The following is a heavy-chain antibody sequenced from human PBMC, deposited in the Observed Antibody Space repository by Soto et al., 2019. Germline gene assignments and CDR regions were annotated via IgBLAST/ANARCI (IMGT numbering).Heavy chain of an antibody. CDR2: IYYSGST. V-gene: IGHV4-59*01. CDR3: ARGPLHDDEGYFDY. CDR1: GGSIGSYY. J-gene: IGHJ4*02. D-gene: IGHD1-1*01. Sequence: PSETLSLTCSVSGGSIGSYYWSWIRQPPGKGLEWIGYIYYSGSTNYNPSLKSRVTISVDNSKNTLYLQMNSLRAEDTAVYYCARGPLHDDEGYFDYWGQGTLVTVSS.